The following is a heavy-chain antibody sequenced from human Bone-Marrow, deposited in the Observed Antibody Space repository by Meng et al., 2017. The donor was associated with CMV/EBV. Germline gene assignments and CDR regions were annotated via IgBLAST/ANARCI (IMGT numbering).Heavy chain of an antibody. CDR3: ARGDWGGNRFFYGMDV. J-gene: IGHJ6*02. CDR1: GVTFSNYV. D-gene: IGHD4-23*01. Sequence: GESLKISCAAPGVTFSNYVMHWVRQGPGKGLEWVSGINWNGGHTDYTDSVKGRFTISRDNARNSLYLQLNSLRAEDTALYYCARGDWGGNRFFYGMDVWGQGTSVTVSS. V-gene: IGHV3-20*04. CDR2: INWNGGHT.